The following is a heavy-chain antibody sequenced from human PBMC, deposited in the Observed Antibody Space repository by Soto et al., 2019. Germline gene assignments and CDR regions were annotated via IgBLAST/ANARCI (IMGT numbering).Heavy chain of an antibody. CDR1: GGSISSYY. CDR3: ARESGGYATYYYYYGMDV. Sequence: QVQLQESGPGLVKPSETLSLTCTVSGGSISSYYWSWIRQPPGKGLEWIGYIYYSGSTNYNPSLKSRVTISVDTSKNQFSLKLSSVTAADTAAYYCARESGGYATYYYYYGMDVWGQGTTVTVSS. D-gene: IGHD3-16*01. J-gene: IGHJ6*02. V-gene: IGHV4-59*01. CDR2: IYYSGST.